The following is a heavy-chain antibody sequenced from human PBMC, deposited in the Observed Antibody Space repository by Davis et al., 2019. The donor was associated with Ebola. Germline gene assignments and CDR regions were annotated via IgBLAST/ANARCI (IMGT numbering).Heavy chain of an antibody. CDR3: ARGSHRIQLWFSGWFDP. CDR2: ISYDGSNK. V-gene: IGHV3-30-3*01. Sequence: GESLKISCAASGFTFSSYAMHWVRQAPGKGLEWVAVISYDGSNKYYADSVKGRFTISRDNFKNTLYLQMNSLRAEDTAVYYCARGSHRIQLWFSGWFDPWGQGTLVTVSS. J-gene: IGHJ5*02. CDR1: GFTFSSYA. D-gene: IGHD5-18*01.